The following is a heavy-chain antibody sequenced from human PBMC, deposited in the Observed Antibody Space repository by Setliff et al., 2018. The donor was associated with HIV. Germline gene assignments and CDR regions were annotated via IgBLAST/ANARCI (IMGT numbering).Heavy chain of an antibody. CDR1: GGSFSGYY. CDR2: INHSGST. D-gene: IGHD3-22*01. Sequence: SETLSLTCAVYGGSFSGYYWSWIRQPPGKGLEWIGEINHSGSTNYKPSLKSRVTISVDMSKNQVSLKVSSVTAADTAVYYCARVTYYYDSSSPLYYFDYWGQGTLVTVSS. J-gene: IGHJ4*02. CDR3: ARVTYYYDSSSPLYYFDY. V-gene: IGHV4-34*01.